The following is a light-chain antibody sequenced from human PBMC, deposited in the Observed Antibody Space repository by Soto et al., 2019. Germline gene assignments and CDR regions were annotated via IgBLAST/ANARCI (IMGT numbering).Light chain of an antibody. CDR1: SSYVGSHKS. Sequence: QYALTQPPSVSGSPGQSVTISCSGSSSYVGSHKSVAWYQQAPGTSPKLMIFEVNNRPSGVPERFSESKSGNTASLTISGLQPDHAADDYCCSYSASITTHFFGTGTKVTVL. V-gene: IGLV2-18*02. CDR2: EVN. J-gene: IGLJ1*01. CDR3: CSYSASITTHF.